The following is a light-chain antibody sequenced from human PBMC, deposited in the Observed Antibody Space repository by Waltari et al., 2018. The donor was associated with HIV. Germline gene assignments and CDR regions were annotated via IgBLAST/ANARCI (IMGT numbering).Light chain of an antibody. J-gene: IGLJ2*01. CDR2: EDN. CDR1: SGSIASNY. Sequence: NFMLTQPHSVSESPGKTVTISCTRSSGSIASNYVQWYQQRPGSAPTTRIHEDNQRPSGGPDRFSGSIDSSSNSASLTISGLKTEDEGDYYCQSYDSRNHVVFGGGTKLTVL. CDR3: QSYDSRNHVV. V-gene: IGLV6-57*03.